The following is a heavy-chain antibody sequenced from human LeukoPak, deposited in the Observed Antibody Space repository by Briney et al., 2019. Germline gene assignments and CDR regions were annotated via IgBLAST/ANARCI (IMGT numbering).Heavy chain of an antibody. CDR3: AKDLALRTEDDAFDI. J-gene: IGHJ3*02. V-gene: IGHV3-30-3*01. CDR1: GFTFSSYA. D-gene: IGHD1-14*01. Sequence: GGSLRISCAASGFTFSSYAMHWVRQAPGKGLEWVAVISYDRSNKYYADSVKGRFTISRDNSKNTLYLQMNSLRAEDTAVYYCAKDLALRTEDDAFDIWGQGTMVTVSS. CDR2: ISYDRSNK.